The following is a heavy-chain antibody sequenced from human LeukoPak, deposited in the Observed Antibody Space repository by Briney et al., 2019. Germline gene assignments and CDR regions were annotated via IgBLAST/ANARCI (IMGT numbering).Heavy chain of an antibody. CDR1: GYTSTGYY. CDR2: IDPRSGGT. D-gene: IGHD3-3*01. CDR3: ASGWSSYYAFDY. J-gene: IGHJ4*02. V-gene: IGHV1-2*02. Sequence: ASVKVSCKTSGYTSTGYYLHWVRRAPGQGLEWMGWIDPRSGGTNYARKFHGRVTMTRDTSISTGYLKLSGLTSDDTALYYCASGWSSYYAFDYWGQGTLVTVSS.